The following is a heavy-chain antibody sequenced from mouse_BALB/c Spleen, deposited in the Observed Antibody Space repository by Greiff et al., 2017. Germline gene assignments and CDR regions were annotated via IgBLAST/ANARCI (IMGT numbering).Heavy chain of an antibody. J-gene: IGHJ3*01. D-gene: IGHD2-3*01. V-gene: IGHV3-2*02. CDR1: GYSITSDYA. CDR2: ISYSGST. Sequence: VQLQQSGPGLVKPSQSLSLTCTVTGYSITSDYAWNWIRQFPGNKLEWMGYISYSGSTSYNPSLKSRISITRDTSKNQFFLQLNSVTTEDTATYDCASGYWAFAYWGQGTLITVSA. CDR3: ASGYWAFAY.